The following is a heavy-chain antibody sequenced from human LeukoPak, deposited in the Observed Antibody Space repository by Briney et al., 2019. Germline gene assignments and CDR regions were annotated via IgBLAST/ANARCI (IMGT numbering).Heavy chain of an antibody. V-gene: IGHV1-2*02. D-gene: IGHD3-3*01. CDR3: ARDVSPAHYDFWSGYEGDP. Sequence: ASVKVSCKASGYTFTGYYMHWVRQAPGQGLEWMGWINPNSGGTNYAQKFQGRVTMTRDTSISTAYMELSRLRSGDTAVYYCARDVSPAHYDFWSGYEGDPWGQGTLVTVSS. CDR1: GYTFTGYY. CDR2: INPNSGGT. J-gene: IGHJ5*02.